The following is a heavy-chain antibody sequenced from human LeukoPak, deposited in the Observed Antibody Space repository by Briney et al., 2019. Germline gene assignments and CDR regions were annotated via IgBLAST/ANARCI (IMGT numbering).Heavy chain of an antibody. J-gene: IGHJ6*02. D-gene: IGHD3/OR15-3a*01. CDR3: ARVADWLEYYYGMDV. V-gene: IGHV4-39*07. Sequence: SETLSLTCTVSGGSISSSSYYWGWIRQPPGKGLEWIGSIYYSGSTYYNPSLKSRVTISVDTSKNQFSLKLSSVTAADTAVYYCARVADWLEYYYGMDVWGQGTTVTVSS. CDR2: IYYSGST. CDR1: GGSISSSSYY.